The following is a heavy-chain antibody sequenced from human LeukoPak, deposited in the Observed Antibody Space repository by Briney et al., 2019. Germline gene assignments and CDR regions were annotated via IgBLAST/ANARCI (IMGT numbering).Heavy chain of an antibody. V-gene: IGHV4-38-2*02. CDR3: ARAEDYYDSSTFGYGVTTSPLGWFDP. D-gene: IGHD3-22*01. CDR2: LYHTGST. J-gene: IGHJ5*02. CDR1: NFSISSGND. Sequence: SETLSLTCTVSNFSISSGNDWGWFGQPPGKGLEWIGRLYHTGSTYSNPSLKSRVASAVDSSKYEFCLKLSSVDAADTAVYYCARAEDYYDSSTFGYGVTTSPLGWFDPWGQGTLVTVSS.